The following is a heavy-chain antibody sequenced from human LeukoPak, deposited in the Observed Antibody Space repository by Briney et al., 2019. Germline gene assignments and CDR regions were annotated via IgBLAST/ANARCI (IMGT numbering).Heavy chain of an antibody. J-gene: IGHJ5*02. Sequence: ASVKVSCKASGHTFTGYYMHWVRQAPGQGLEWMGWINPNSGGTNYAQKFQGRVTMTRDTSISTAYMELSRLRSDDTAVYYCARPRIATAGNWFDPWGQGTLVTVSS. CDR3: ARPRIATAGNWFDP. CDR1: GHTFTGYY. V-gene: IGHV1-2*02. D-gene: IGHD6-13*01. CDR2: INPNSGGT.